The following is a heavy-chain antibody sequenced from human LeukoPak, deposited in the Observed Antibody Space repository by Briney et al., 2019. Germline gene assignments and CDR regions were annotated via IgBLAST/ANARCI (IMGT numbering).Heavy chain of an antibody. D-gene: IGHD3-10*01. J-gene: IGHJ5*02. Sequence: SETLSLTCAVYGGSFSGYYWSWIRQPPGKGLEWIGKINHSGSTNYNPSLKSRVTISVDTSKNQFSLKLSSVTAADTAVYYCARHPFVYGSGRGFDPWGQGTLVTVSS. CDR2: INHSGST. CDR3: ARHPFVYGSGRGFDP. V-gene: IGHV4-34*01. CDR1: GGSFSGYY.